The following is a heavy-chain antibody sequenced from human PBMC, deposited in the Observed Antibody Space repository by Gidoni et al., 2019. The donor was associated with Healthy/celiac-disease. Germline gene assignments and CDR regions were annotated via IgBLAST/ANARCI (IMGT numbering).Heavy chain of an antibody. V-gene: IGHV4-61*01. CDR1: GGSVSSGSYY. Sequence: QVQLQESGPGLVKPSETLSLTCTVSGGSVSSGSYYWSWIRQPPGKGLEWIGYIYYSGSTNYNPSLKSRVTISVDTSKNQFSLKLSSVTAADTAVYYCARGAGLGYSSSWYEDHWFDPWGQGTLVTVSS. CDR3: ARGAGLGYSSSWYEDHWFDP. J-gene: IGHJ5*02. D-gene: IGHD6-13*01. CDR2: IYYSGST.